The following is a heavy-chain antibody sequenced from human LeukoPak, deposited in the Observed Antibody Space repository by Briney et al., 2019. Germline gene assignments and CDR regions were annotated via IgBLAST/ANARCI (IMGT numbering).Heavy chain of an antibody. CDR3: ARHSCYDS. V-gene: IGHV5-51*01. J-gene: IGHJ4*02. Sequence: PGASLQISCKSSGFTFSTYSFAWVRPLPGKGLEWMGVIYAGDSSTRYSPSFQGQVTISVDKSISTVYLQWSSLKASDSPIYYCARHSCYDSWGQGTLVTVSS. D-gene: IGHD3-16*01. CDR1: GFTFSTYS. CDR2: IYAGDSST.